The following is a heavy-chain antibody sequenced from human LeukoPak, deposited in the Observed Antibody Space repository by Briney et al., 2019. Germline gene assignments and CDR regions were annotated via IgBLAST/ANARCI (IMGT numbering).Heavy chain of an antibody. Sequence: ASVTVSCKASGYTFTGYYMHWVRQAPGQGLEWMGWINPNSGGTNYAQKFQGRVTMTRDTSISTAYMELSRLRSDDTAVYYCAREAGYDSSGYYQDYWGQGTLVTVSS. D-gene: IGHD3-22*01. CDR1: GYTFTGYY. J-gene: IGHJ4*02. CDR2: INPNSGGT. CDR3: AREAGYDSSGYYQDY. V-gene: IGHV1-2*02.